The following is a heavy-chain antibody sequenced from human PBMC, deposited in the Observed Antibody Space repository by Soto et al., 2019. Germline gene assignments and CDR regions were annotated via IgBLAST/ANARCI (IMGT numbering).Heavy chain of an antibody. V-gene: IGHV3-23*01. CDR3: AKDRYNTRVRGVDY. CDR2: ISGSGSIT. J-gene: IGHJ4*02. Sequence: HPGGSLXLSCAASGFTFSNFAMNWVRQAPGKGLEWVSGISGSGSITYYVDSVKGRFTIPRDNSQNTLYLQMNSLRADDTAVYYCAKDRYNTRVRGVDYWGQGLPVTVPS. CDR1: GFTFSNFA. D-gene: IGHD3-10*01.